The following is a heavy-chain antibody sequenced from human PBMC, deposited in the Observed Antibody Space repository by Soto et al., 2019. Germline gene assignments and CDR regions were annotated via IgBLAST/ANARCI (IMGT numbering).Heavy chain of an antibody. CDR1: GFTFSNAW. Sequence: GGSLRLSCAASGFTFSNAWMNWVRQAPGKGLEWVGRIKSKTDGGTTDYAAPVKGRFTISRDDSKNTLYLQMNSLKTEDTAVYYCTTRSDFLEYDFWSGHYGMDVWGQGTTVTVSS. CDR2: IKSKTDGGTT. J-gene: IGHJ6*02. V-gene: IGHV3-15*07. D-gene: IGHD3-3*01. CDR3: TTRSDFLEYDFWSGHYGMDV.